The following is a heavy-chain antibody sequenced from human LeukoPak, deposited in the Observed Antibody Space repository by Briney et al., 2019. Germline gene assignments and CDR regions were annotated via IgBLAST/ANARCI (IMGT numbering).Heavy chain of an antibody. V-gene: IGHV3-43*01. CDR1: GFTFDDYT. CDR3: AKSKTAVTTGYLDY. Sequence: PGGSLRLSCAASGFTFDDYTMHWVRQAPGKGLEWVSLISWDGGSTYYADSVKGRFTISRDNSKNSLYLQTNSLRTEDTALYYCAKSKTAVTTGYLDYWGQGTLVTVSS. CDR2: ISWDGGST. D-gene: IGHD4-17*01. J-gene: IGHJ4*02.